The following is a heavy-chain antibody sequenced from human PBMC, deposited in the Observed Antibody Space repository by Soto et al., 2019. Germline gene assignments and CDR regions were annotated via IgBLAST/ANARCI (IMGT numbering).Heavy chain of an antibody. CDR3: ARDGHYDFWSPNWFDP. V-gene: IGHV3-48*01. D-gene: IGHD3-3*01. Sequence: EVQLVESGGGLVQPGGSLRLSCAASGFTFSSYSMNWVRQAPGKGLEWVSYISSSSSTIYYADSVKGRFTISRDNAKNSLYLQMNSLRAEDTAVYYCARDGHYDFWSPNWFDPWGQGTLVTVSS. J-gene: IGHJ5*02. CDR2: ISSSSSTI. CDR1: GFTFSSYS.